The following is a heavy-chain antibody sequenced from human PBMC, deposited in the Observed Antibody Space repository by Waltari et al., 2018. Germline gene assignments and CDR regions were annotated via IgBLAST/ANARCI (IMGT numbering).Heavy chain of an antibody. D-gene: IGHD6-6*01. V-gene: IGHV1-2*02. Sequence: QVQLVQSGAEVKKPGASVKVSCKASGYPFTGYYMHWVRQAPGQGLEGMGGINPTSGGTNYEQKCQGRGTMTRDTSSSTADMELGRLRSDDTAVYYCARGSSSWYFDLWGRGTLVTVSS. J-gene: IGHJ2*01. CDR3: ARGSSSWYFDL. CDR2: INPTSGGT. CDR1: GYPFTGYY.